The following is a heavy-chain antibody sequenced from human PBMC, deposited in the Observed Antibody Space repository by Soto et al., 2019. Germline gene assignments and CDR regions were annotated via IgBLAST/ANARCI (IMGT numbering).Heavy chain of an antibody. CDR3: AKEKDCTNGVCPDAFDI. J-gene: IGHJ3*02. CDR2: ISGSGGST. D-gene: IGHD2-8*01. V-gene: IGHV3-23*01. Sequence: GGSLRLSCAASGFTFSSYAMSWVRQAPGKGLEWVSAISGSGGSTYYADSVKGRLTISRDNSKNTLYLQMNSLRAEETAVYYCAKEKDCTNGVCPDAFDIWGQGTMVTVSS. CDR1: GFTFSSYA.